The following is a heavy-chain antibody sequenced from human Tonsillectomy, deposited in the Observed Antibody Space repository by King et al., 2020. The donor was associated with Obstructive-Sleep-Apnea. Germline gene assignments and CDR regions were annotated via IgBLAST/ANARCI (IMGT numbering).Heavy chain of an antibody. CDR2: VRYDGSKE. CDR1: NFTFSSYG. V-gene: IGHV3-30*02. D-gene: IGHD6-13*01. Sequence: VQLVESGGGVVQPGGSLRLSCAASNFTFSSYGMHWVRQAPGKGLEGVAFVRYDGSKEYYADSVKGRFTISRDNSKNTLYLQMNSLRVEDTAVYYWAKSSGVAAAGTYPFDYWGQGTLVTVSS. CDR3: AKSSGVAAAGTYPFDY. J-gene: IGHJ4*02.